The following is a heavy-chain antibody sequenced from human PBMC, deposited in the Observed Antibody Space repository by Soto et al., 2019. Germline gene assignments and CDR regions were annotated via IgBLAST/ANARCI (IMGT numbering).Heavy chain of an antibody. D-gene: IGHD1-26*01. CDR3: AIGSTFSGEFEF. CDR1: GGTFSSYA. CDR2: FVPVVGTA. J-gene: IGHJ4*02. V-gene: IGHV1-69*01. Sequence: QVHMGQSGAEVKKPGSSVKVSCKASGGTFSSYAINWVRQAPGQGLEWMGAFVPVVGTADYAQKFQGRVTITADESTKTAYMELMSLTAEDTYVYYCAIGSTFSGEFEFWGQGTLVSVSS.